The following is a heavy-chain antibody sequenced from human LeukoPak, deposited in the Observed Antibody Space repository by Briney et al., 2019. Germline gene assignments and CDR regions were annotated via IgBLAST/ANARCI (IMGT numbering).Heavy chain of an antibody. CDR3: ARTRGDGYKDY. J-gene: IGHJ4*02. CDR1: GGSIISYY. D-gene: IGHD5-24*01. Sequence: SETLSLTCTVSGGSIISYYWSRIRQPPGKGLEWIGYIYYSGSTNYNASLKSRVTISVDTSKNQFSLKPSSVTAADTAVYYCARTRGDGYKDYWGQGTLVTVSS. CDR2: IYYSGST. V-gene: IGHV4-59*08.